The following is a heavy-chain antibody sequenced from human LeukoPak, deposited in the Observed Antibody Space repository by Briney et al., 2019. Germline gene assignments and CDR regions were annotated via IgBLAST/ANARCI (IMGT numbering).Heavy chain of an antibody. CDR3: AGGLGSYGYVGAYFDY. Sequence: GESLKISCKGSGYSFTSYWIGWVRQMPGKGLEWMGIIYPGDSDTRYSPSFQGQVTISADKSISTAYLQWSSLKASDTAMYYCAGGLGSYGYVGAYFDYWGQGTLVTVSS. V-gene: IGHV5-51*01. CDR1: GYSFTSYW. D-gene: IGHD5-18*01. CDR2: IYPGDSDT. J-gene: IGHJ4*02.